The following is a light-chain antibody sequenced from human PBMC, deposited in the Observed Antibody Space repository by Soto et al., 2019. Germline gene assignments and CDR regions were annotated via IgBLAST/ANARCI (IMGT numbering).Light chain of an antibody. CDR2: HAS. CDR1: QDIGSV. J-gene: IGKJ1*01. V-gene: IGKV1-8*01. Sequence: AIRMTQSPSSLSASTGDTVTITCRASQDIGSVLAWYQQKPGTAPKLLIYHASTLESGVPSRFSGSGSGTEFTLTISSLQPDDFATYYWQQYNSYSFGQGTKVDIK. CDR3: QQYNSYS.